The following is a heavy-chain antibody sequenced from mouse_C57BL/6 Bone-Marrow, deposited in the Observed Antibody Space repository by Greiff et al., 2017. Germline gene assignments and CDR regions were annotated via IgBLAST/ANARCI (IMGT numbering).Heavy chain of an antibody. CDR1: GFSLTSYG. Sequence: ESGPGLVAPSQSLSITCTVSGFSLTSYGVDWVRQSPGKGLEWLGVIWGVGSTNYNSALKSRLSISKDNSKSQVFLTMNSLQTDDTAMYYCASGEDDAWFAYWGQGTLVTVSA. CDR2: IWGVGST. CDR3: ASGEDDAWFAY. V-gene: IGHV2-6*01. J-gene: IGHJ3*01.